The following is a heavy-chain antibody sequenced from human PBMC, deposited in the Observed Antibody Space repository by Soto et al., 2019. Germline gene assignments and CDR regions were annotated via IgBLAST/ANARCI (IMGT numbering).Heavy chain of an antibody. CDR2: ISTEPHGAAT. CDR3: SRKVTLSGVVLPTHWFDS. Sequence: GGSLRLSCATSGFRFGDYGMSWFRQAPGKGLEWVGFISTEPHGAATQYEASVKGRFTITRDDSKRKVDLQMSSLKTEDTAIYYCSRKVTLSGVVLPTHWFDSWGQGALVTVSS. J-gene: IGHJ5*01. D-gene: IGHD3-3*01. V-gene: IGHV3-49*03. CDR1: GFRFGDYG.